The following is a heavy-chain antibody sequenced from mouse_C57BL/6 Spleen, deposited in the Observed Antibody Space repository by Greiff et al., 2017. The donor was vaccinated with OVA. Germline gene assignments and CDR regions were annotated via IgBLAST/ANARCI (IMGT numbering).Heavy chain of an antibody. CDR3: VRQESHVDY. CDR2: IRSKSNNYAT. CDR1: GFSFNTYA. V-gene: IGHV10-1*01. Sequence: EVMLVESGGGLVQPKGSLKLSCAASGFSFNTYAMNWVRQAPGKGLEWVARIRSKSNNYATYYADSVKDRFTISRDDSESMLYLQMNNLKTEDTAMYYCVRQESHVDYWGQGTTLTVSS. J-gene: IGHJ2*01.